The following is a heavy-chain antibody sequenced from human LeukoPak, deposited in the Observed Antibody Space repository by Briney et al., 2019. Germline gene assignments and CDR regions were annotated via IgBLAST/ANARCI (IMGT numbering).Heavy chain of an antibody. D-gene: IGHD3-10*01. Sequence: GGSLRLSCVVSGISLSNYAMSWIRQAPGKGLEWVSYISERGGSTAYADSVKGRFTISRDNSLNTLYLQMSSLRAEDTAVYFCAKRGIVIRGILVIGYHQEAYHYDYWGQGVLVTVSS. J-gene: IGHJ4*02. V-gene: IGHV3-23*01. CDR3: AKRGIVIRGILVIGYHQEAYHYDY. CDR2: ISERGGST. CDR1: GISLSNYA.